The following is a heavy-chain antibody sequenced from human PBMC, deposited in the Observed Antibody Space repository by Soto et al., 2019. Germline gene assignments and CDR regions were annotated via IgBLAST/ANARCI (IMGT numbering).Heavy chain of an antibody. CDR3: APSGFDY. V-gene: IGHV3-23*01. J-gene: IGHJ4*02. D-gene: IGHD1-26*01. Sequence: HPGGSLRLSCAASGFTFSSYALTWVRQAPGKGLEWVSIISGSGDITNYADSVKGRFTISRDNSKNTVYLQMNSLRAEDTAVYYCAPSGFDYWGQGTLVTVSS. CDR2: ISGSGDIT. CDR1: GFTFSSYA.